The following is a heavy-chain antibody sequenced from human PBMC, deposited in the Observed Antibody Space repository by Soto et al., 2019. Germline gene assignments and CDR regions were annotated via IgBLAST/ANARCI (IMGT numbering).Heavy chain of an antibody. D-gene: IGHD3-9*01. CDR2: ISGSGGST. Sequence: GGSLRLSCAASGFTFSSYAMSWVRQAPGKGLEWVSAISGSGGSTYYADSVKGRFTISRDNAKNSLYLQMNSLRAEDTAVYYCARDLNCGDYDILTGYYYYYYYMDVWGKGTTVTVSS. V-gene: IGHV3-23*01. CDR3: ARDLNCGDYDILTGYYYYYYYMDV. CDR1: GFTFSSYA. J-gene: IGHJ6*03.